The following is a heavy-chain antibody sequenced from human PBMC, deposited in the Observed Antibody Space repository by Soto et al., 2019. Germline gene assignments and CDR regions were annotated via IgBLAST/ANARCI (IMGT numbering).Heavy chain of an antibody. CDR3: AHSAHYYDSSGYYYGPGPFDY. CDR1: GGTFSSYA. J-gene: IGHJ4*02. CDR2: IIPIFGTA. V-gene: IGHV1-69*13. Sequence: SVKVSCKASGGTFSSYAISWVRQAPGQGLEWMGGIIPIFGTANYAQKFQGRVTITADESTSTAYMELSSLRSEDTAVYYCAHSAHYYDSSGYYYGPGPFDYWGQGTLVTVPQ. D-gene: IGHD3-22*01.